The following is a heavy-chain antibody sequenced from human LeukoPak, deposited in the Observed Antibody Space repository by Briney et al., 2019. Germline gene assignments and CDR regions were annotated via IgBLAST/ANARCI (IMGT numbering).Heavy chain of an antibody. D-gene: IGHD5-18*01. J-gene: IGHJ4*02. CDR3: ARGLAAMAIFDY. Sequence: SVKVSCKASGGTFSSYAISWVRQAPGQGLEWMGGIIPIFGTANYAQKFQGRVSITTDESTSTAYMELSSLRSEDTAVYYCARGLAAMAIFDYWGQGTLVTVSS. CDR2: IIPIFGTA. CDR1: GGTFSSYA. V-gene: IGHV1-69*05.